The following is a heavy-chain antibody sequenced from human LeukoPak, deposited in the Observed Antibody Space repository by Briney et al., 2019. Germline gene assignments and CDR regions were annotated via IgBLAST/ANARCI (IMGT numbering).Heavy chain of an antibody. CDR1: GFTFDDYA. Sequence: GGSLRLSCAASGFTFDDYAMHWVRQAPGKGLEWVSGISWNSGSIGYADSVKGRFTISRDNAKNSLYLQMNSLRAEDTALYYCAKGGAAAGDSFDALDIWGQGTMVTVSS. D-gene: IGHD6-13*01. CDR3: AKGGAAAGDSFDALDI. J-gene: IGHJ3*02. CDR2: ISWNSGSI. V-gene: IGHV3-9*01.